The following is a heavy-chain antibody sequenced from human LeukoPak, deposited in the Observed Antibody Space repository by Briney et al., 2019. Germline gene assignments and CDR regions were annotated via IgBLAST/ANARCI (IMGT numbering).Heavy chain of an antibody. J-gene: IGHJ4*02. D-gene: IGHD1-1*01. CDR3: AKAPPYTKYFDY. CDR1: GFIFSNYA. V-gene: IGHV3-23*01. CDR2: TSNSGDAT. Sequence: PGGSLRLSCAGSGFIFSNYAMSWVRQAPGQGLEWVSTTSNSGDATFYADAVKGRFTISRDNSKNTLYLQMYSLRAEDTAIYYCAKAPPYTKYFDYWGQGTLLTVSS.